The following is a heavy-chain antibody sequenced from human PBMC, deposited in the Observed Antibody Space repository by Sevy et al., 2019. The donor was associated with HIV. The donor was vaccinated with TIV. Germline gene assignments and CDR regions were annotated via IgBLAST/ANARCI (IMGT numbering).Heavy chain of an antibody. J-gene: IGHJ4*02. CDR1: GDSVSSNSAA. CDR2: TYYRSKWYN. D-gene: IGHD1-26*01. CDR3: ARDRWELLHNYFDY. Sequence: SETLSLTCAISGDSVSSNSAAWNWIRQSPSRGVEWLGRTYYRSKWYNDYAVSVKSRITINPDTSKNQFSLQLNSVTPEDTAVYYCARDRWELLHNYFDYWGQGTLVTVSS. V-gene: IGHV6-1*01.